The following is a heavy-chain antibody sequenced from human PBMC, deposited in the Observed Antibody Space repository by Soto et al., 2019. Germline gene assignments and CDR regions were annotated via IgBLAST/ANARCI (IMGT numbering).Heavy chain of an antibody. V-gene: IGHV4-4*02. J-gene: IGHJ2*01. CDR2: ISHGGNT. CDR3: ARDTKTASGQWYFDL. Sequence: QAQLRESGPGLVKPSETLSLTCTVFSDSIDSSDWWNWVRQSPGRGLEWIGEISHGGNTNYNPFLMSRVTISVDMSKNQFSLNVNSVTAADTAIYYCARDTKTASGQWYFDLWGRGILVTVSS. D-gene: IGHD6-19*01. CDR1: SDSIDSSDW.